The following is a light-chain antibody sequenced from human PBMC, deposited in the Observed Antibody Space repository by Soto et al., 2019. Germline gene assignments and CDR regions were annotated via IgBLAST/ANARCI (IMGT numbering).Light chain of an antibody. CDR2: AAY. V-gene: IGKV1-27*01. CDR3: QKYDNAPLT. CDR1: QDISTY. Sequence: DIQMTQAPSSLSASVGDRVTITCRARQDISTYLAWYQQKPGKVPKLLISAAYTLQSGVPPRFSCSGSGTDFTLTISSLQPEDVATYYCQKYDNAPLTLVGGTKVEIK. J-gene: IGKJ4*01.